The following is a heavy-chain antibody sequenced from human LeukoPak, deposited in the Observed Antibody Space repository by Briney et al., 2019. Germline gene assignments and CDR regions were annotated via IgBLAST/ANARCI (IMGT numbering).Heavy chain of an antibody. Sequence: PSETLSLTCTVSGGSISSYYWSWIRQPAGKGLDWIGRICTSGSTSYKPSLETRVTISVDTSKNQFSLKLTSVTAADTAVYYCARDHDYGGNPLFDYWGQGTLVTVSS. V-gene: IGHV4-4*07. D-gene: IGHD4-23*01. CDR1: GGSISSYY. CDR2: ICTSGST. J-gene: IGHJ4*02. CDR3: ARDHDYGGNPLFDY.